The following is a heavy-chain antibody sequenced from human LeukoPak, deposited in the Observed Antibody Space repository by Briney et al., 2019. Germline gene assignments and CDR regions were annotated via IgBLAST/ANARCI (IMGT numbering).Heavy chain of an antibody. CDR3: SLRYCSGTSCPGY. CDR1: GFTFSDAW. D-gene: IGHD2-8*02. CDR2: IKSSADGGAT. V-gene: IGHV3-15*01. J-gene: IGHJ4*02. Sequence: GGSLRLSCAASGFTFSDAWLSWVRQAPGKGREWVGRIKSSADGGATDYTPPVKGRFTDSIDDSKNTLYLHINSLKTQNTAVYYCSLRYCSGTSCPGYWGQGTLVTVSS.